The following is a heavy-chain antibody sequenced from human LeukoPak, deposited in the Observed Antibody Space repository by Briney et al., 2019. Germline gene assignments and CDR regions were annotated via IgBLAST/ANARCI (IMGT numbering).Heavy chain of an antibody. V-gene: IGHV1-69*01. CDR3: ARVSSSYYYYGMDV. CDR1: GGTFSSYA. Sequence: GASVKVSCKASGGTFSSYAISWVRQAPGQGLEWMGGIIPIFGIANYAQKFQGRVTITADESTSTAYMELSSLRSEDTAVYYCARVSSSYYYYGMDVWGQGTTVTVSS. CDR2: IIPIFGIA. D-gene: IGHD6-6*01. J-gene: IGHJ6*02.